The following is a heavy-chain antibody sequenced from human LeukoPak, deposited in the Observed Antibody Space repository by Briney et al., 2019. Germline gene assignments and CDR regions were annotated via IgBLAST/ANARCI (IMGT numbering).Heavy chain of an antibody. Sequence: SETLSLTCTVSGDSISSSRYYWGWIRQPPGKGLEWIGSIYYSGSTNYNPSLKSRLTISVDTSKNQFSLKLSSVTAADTAVYYCARLGLTTPFDYWGQGTLVTVSS. V-gene: IGHV4-39*01. CDR3: ARLGLTTPFDY. CDR1: GDSISSSRYY. CDR2: IYYSGST. J-gene: IGHJ4*02. D-gene: IGHD1-1*01.